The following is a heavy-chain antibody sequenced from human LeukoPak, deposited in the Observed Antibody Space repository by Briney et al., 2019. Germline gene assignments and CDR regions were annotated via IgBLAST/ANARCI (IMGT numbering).Heavy chain of an antibody. Sequence: SETLSLTCAVYGGSFSGYYWSWIRQPPGKGLEWIGRIYTSGSTNYNPSLKSRVTISVDTSKNQFSLKLSSVTAADTAVYYCARDNYGSLQAFDIWGQGTMVTVSS. J-gene: IGHJ3*02. V-gene: IGHV4-59*10. CDR2: IYTSGST. CDR3: ARDNYGSLQAFDI. CDR1: GGSFSGYY. D-gene: IGHD3-10*01.